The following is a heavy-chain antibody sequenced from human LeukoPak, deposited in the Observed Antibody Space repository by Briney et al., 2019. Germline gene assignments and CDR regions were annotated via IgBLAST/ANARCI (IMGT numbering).Heavy chain of an antibody. CDR2: IIPILGIA. D-gene: IGHD4-17*01. CDR3: ARSPSYGDLDIDY. CDR1: GYTFSSYA. J-gene: IGHJ4*02. V-gene: IGHV1-69*04. Sequence: SVKVSCKASGYTFSSYAISWVRQAPGQGLEWMGRIIPILGIANYAQKFQGRVTITADKSTSTAYMELSSLRSEDTAVYYCARSPSYGDLDIDYWGQGTLVTVSS.